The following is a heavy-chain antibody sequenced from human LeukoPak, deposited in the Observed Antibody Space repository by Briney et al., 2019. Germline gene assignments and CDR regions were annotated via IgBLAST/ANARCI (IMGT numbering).Heavy chain of an antibody. CDR1: GGSISSSSYY. Sequence: PSETLSLTCTVSGGSISSSSYYWGWIRQPPGKELEWIGSIYYSGSTYYNPSLKSRVTISVDTSKNQFSLKLSSVTAADTAVYYCARSGAGIAARPRFTFDYWGQGTLVTVSS. CDR3: ARSGAGIAARPRFTFDY. J-gene: IGHJ4*02. CDR2: IYYSGST. D-gene: IGHD6-6*01. V-gene: IGHV4-39*01.